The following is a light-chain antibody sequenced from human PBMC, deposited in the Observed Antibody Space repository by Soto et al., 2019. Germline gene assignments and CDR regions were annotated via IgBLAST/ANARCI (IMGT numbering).Light chain of an antibody. V-gene: IGLV1-44*01. CDR3: AAWDDSLHDVV. Sequence: QSALTQPPSASGTPGQRVTISCSGSSSNIGSNTVNWYQQLPGTAPKLLISSNDQRPSGVPDRFSGSKSGTSASLAISGLQSDDESDYYCAAWDDSLHDVVLGGGTQMT. CDR2: SND. CDR1: SSNIGSNT. J-gene: IGLJ2*01.